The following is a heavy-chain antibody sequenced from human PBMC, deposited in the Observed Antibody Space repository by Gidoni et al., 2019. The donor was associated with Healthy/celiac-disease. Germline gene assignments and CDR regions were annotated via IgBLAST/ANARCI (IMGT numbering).Heavy chain of an antibody. J-gene: IGHJ6*02. Sequence: EVQLVQSGAEVKNPGESLKISCKGSGYSFTSYWIGWVRQMPGKGLEWMGIIYPGDSDTRYSPSFQGQVTISADKSISTAYLQWSSLKASDTAMYYCARQTRDYDILTGYYYYYGMDVWGQGTTVTVSS. V-gene: IGHV5-51*01. CDR1: GYSFTSYW. CDR2: IYPGDSDT. D-gene: IGHD3-9*01. CDR3: ARQTRDYDILTGYYYYYGMDV.